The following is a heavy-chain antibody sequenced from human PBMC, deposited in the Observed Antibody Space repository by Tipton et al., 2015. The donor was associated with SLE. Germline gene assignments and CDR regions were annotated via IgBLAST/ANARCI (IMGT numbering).Heavy chain of an antibody. D-gene: IGHD3-3*01. CDR1: GGSFSNSDY. CDR3: ARTMTRPLMWFDP. CDR2: IYYSGST. J-gene: IGHJ5*02. V-gene: IGHV4-61*01. Sequence: LRLSCTVSGGSFSNSDYWSWIRQPPGKGLEWIGYIYYSGSTNYNPSLKSRVTISVDTSKNQFSLKLSSVTAADTAVYYCARTMTRPLMWFDPWGQGTLVTVSS.